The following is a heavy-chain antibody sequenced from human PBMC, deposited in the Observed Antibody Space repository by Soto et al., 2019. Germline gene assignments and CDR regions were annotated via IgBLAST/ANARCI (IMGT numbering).Heavy chain of an antibody. CDR3: ATGQKAPGKKKYYYYYGMEV. V-gene: IGHV4-59*01. CDR2: IYYSGST. J-gene: IGHJ6*02. CDR1: GGSISSYY. Sequence: SETLSLTCTVSGGSISSYYWSWIRQPPGKGLEWIGYIYYSGSTNYNPSLTSRVTISVDTSKNQFSLKLSSVTAADTAVYYCATGQKAPGKKKYYYYYGMEVWGQGTTGTVSS.